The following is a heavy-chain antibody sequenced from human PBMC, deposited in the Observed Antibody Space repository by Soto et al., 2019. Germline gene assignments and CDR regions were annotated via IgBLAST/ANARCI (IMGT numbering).Heavy chain of an antibody. D-gene: IGHD6-13*01. CDR3: ARAQLVRQRISYYYYYGMDV. J-gene: IGHJ6*02. Sequence: LSLTCTVCGGSISSYYWSWIRQPPGKGLEWIGYIYYSGSTNYNPSLKSRVTISVDTSKNQFSLKLSSVTAADTAVYYCARAQLVRQRISYYYYYGMDVWGQGTTVTVSS. CDR1: GGSISSYY. V-gene: IGHV4-59*01. CDR2: IYYSGST.